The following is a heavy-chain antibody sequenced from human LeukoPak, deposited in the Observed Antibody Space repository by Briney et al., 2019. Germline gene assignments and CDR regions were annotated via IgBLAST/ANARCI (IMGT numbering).Heavy chain of an antibody. CDR2: IWHDGSDK. D-gene: IGHD4-17*01. J-gene: IGHJ4*02. CDR3: ARGPTGTYDF. Sequence: GGSLRLSCEASGFTFSSYGMHWVRQAPGKGLEWVALIWHDGSDKCYADSVKGRFTISRDNSKNTLYVQMNSLRAEDTAVYYCARGPTGTYDFWGQGTLVTVSS. CDR1: GFTFSSYG. V-gene: IGHV3-33*01.